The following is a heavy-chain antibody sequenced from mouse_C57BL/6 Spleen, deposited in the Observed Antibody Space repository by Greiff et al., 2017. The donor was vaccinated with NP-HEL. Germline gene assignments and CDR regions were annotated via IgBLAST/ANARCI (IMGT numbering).Heavy chain of an antibody. V-gene: IGHV5-12*01. CDR1: GFTFTDYY. CDR3: ASPGYWAWCAY. D-gene: IGHD2-3*01. CDR2: ISNGGGST. Sequence: EVQLVESGGGLVQPGASLKLSCAASGFTFTDYYMYWVRQTPEKSLEWVAYISNGGGSTYYPDTVKGRSTISRDNAKNTMYLQLSSLKSEDTAMYDCASPGYWAWCAYWGKGTLVTVSA. J-gene: IGHJ3*01.